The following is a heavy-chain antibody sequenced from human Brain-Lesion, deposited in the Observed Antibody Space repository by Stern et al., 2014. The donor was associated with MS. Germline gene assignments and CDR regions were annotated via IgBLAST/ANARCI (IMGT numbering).Heavy chain of an antibody. J-gene: IGHJ4*02. D-gene: IGHD1-1*01. CDR3: AKDIQLTY. V-gene: IGHV3-23*04. CDR1: GFGFTSAA. Sequence: EVQLVESGGGLVQPGGSLRLSCAASGFGFTSAAMNWVRLAPGKGLEWVSLIAFNGLNTYYADSVKGRFTISRDNSKDMLYLQMSSLRAEDTAIYYCAKDIQLTYWGQGARVTVSS. CDR2: IAFNGLNT.